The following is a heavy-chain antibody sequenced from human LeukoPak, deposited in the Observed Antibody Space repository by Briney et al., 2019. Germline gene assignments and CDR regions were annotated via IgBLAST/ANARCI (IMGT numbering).Heavy chain of an antibody. CDR2: ISDSSSIT. J-gene: IGHJ6*02. D-gene: IGHD3-10*01. V-gene: IGHV3-48*02. CDR3: AKVIRGGYGMDV. CDR1: GFSFSTYY. Sequence: PGGSLRLSCAASGFSFSTYYVNWVRQAPGKGLEWVSYISDSSSITYYADSVKGRFTISRDNAKNSLSLQLNSLRDEDTAVYFCAKVIRGGYGMDVWGQGTTVTVSS.